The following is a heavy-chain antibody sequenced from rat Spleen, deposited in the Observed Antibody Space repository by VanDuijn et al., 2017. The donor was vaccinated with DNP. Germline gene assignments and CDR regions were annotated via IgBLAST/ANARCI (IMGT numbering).Heavy chain of an antibody. CDR3: TRVKHPYWYFDF. J-gene: IGHJ1*01. V-gene: IGHV2-6*01. Sequence: QVQLKESGPDLVQPSQTLSLTCTVSGFSLIIYTVSWVRQPPGKGLAWIAAISTGGSTYYNSALKSRLSISRDTSKSQVFLKMNSLQTEDTAIYFCTRVKHPYWYFDFWGPGTMVTVSS. CDR1: GFSLIIYT. CDR2: ISTGGST.